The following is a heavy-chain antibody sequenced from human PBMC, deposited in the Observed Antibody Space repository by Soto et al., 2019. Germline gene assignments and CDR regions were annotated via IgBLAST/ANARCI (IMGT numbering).Heavy chain of an antibody. V-gene: IGHV3-23*01. CDR3: AKMAFFGDPPGGDS. Sequence: GGSLRLSCTVSGFTFSYSAMSWVRQAPGKGLEWVSQISRNGLSTFYADSVKGRFTISRDNFQNTLYLHMNSLGAEDTAVYHCAKMAFFGDPPGGDSWGQGTLVTVSS. J-gene: IGHJ4*02. D-gene: IGHD3-10*01. CDR2: ISRNGLST. CDR1: GFTFSYSA.